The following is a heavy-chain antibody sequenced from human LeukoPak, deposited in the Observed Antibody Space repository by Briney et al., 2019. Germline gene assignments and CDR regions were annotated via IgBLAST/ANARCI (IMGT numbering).Heavy chain of an antibody. Sequence: GGSLRLSCAASGFTFSSYGMHWVRQAPGKGLEWVAVISYDGSNKYYADSVKGRSTISRDNSKNTLYLQMNSLRAEDTAVYYCAKARSSWYDFEADYWGQGTLVTVSS. V-gene: IGHV3-30*18. J-gene: IGHJ4*02. CDR1: GFTFSSYG. CDR3: AKARSSWYDFEADY. D-gene: IGHD6-13*01. CDR2: ISYDGSNK.